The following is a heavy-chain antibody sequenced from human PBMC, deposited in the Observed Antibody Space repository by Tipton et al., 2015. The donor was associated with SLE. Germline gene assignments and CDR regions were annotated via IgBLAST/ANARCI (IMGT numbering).Heavy chain of an antibody. V-gene: IGHV4-34*01. Sequence: TLSLTCTVSGGSMSYHYWSWIRQPPGKGLEWIGEINHSGSTNYNPSLKSRVTISMDTSKNQLSLKLSSVTAADTAVNYCARGGRVDGGNPFDPWGQGTLVTVSS. CDR1: GGSMSYHY. J-gene: IGHJ5*02. D-gene: IGHD4-23*01. CDR3: ARGGRVDGGNPFDP. CDR2: INHSGST.